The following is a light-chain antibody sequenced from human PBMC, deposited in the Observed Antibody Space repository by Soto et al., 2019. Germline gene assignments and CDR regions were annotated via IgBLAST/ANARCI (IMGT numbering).Light chain of an antibody. CDR2: NDS. J-gene: IGLJ1*01. V-gene: IGLV3-21*04. CDR1: NIGDKS. Sequence: SYELTQPPSVSVAPGTTARITCGRDNIGDKSVHWYQQKPGQAPVLVMYNDSERPSGIPERFSGSNSKNTATLTISRVEVGDEADSYCQVWASRSDHPVFGIGTKLTVL. CDR3: QVWASRSDHPV.